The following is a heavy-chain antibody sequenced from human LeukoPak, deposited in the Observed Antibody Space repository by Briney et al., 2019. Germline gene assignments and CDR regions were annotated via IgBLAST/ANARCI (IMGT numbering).Heavy chain of an antibody. J-gene: IGHJ4*02. CDR1: GFTFSNAW. Sequence: GGSLRLSCAAPGFTFSNAWMSWVRQHPGKGLEWVGRIRSKTDGGTADYAAPVKGRFTISREDSKNTLYLQMNSLKTEDTAVYYCTGPNQFDYWGQGTLVTVS. CDR2: IRSKTDGGTA. V-gene: IGHV3-15*01. D-gene: IGHD1-14*01. CDR3: TGPNQFDY.